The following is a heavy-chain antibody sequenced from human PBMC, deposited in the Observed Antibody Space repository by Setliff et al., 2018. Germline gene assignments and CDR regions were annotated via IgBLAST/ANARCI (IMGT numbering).Heavy chain of an antibody. CDR1: GFTFRSYW. J-gene: IGHJ6*03. D-gene: IGHD1-1*01. V-gene: IGHV3-74*01. Sequence: PGGSLRLSCEASGFTFRSYWMHWVRQAPGEGLVWVSCMNSDGSTKNYADSVKGRFTISRDNTKNTVYLQMNSLRAEDTAVYYCARVREGDGNYYMDVWGKGTTVTVSS. CDR3: ARVREGDGNYYMDV. CDR2: MNSDGSTK.